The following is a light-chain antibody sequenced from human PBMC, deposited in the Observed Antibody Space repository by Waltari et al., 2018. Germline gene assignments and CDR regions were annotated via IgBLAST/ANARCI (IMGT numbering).Light chain of an antibody. CDR3: QQCSSSPLT. Sequence: DIQMTQSPSSLSASVGDRVTITCRASQSISSYLNWYQQKPGKAPKLLIYAASSLQSGVPSRFSGSGSGTDFTLTISRLEPEDFAVYYCQQCSSSPLTFGGGTRLEIK. V-gene: IGKV1-39*01. J-gene: IGKJ4*01. CDR1: QSISSY. CDR2: AAS.